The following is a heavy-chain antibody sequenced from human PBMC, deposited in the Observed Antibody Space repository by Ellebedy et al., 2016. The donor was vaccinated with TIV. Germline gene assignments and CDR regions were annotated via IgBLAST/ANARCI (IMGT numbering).Heavy chain of an antibody. CDR1: DYSISRGYY. V-gene: IGHV4-38-2*02. CDR3: ARENGP. D-gene: IGHD2-8*01. J-gene: IGHJ5*02. Sequence: SETLSLXXTVSDYSISRGYYWGWIRQPPGKGLEWIGSIYHSGSTFYNASLKSRVTISVDVSKNQFSLKLSSVTAADTAVYYCARENGPWGQGTLVTVS. CDR2: IYHSGST.